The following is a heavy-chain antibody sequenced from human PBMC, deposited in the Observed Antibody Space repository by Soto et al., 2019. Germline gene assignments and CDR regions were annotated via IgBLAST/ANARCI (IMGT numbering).Heavy chain of an antibody. CDR2: INSDGSST. CDR3: ARDRRGYSSGWYVANGFDY. J-gene: IGHJ4*02. Sequence: PGGSLRLSCAASGFTFSSYWMHWVRQAPGKGLVWVSRINSDGSSTSYADSVKGRFTISRDNAKNTLYLQMNSLRAEDTAVYYCARDRRGYSSGWYVANGFDYWGQGILVTVSS. D-gene: IGHD6-19*01. V-gene: IGHV3-74*01. CDR1: GFTFSSYW.